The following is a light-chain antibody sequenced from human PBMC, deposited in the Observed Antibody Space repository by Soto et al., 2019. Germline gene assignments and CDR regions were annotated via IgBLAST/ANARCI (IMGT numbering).Light chain of an antibody. Sequence: QSVLTPPPSASGTPGQRVTMSCSGSGSNIGPNYVYWFQQFPGTAPKLLIYNNDQRPSGVPDRFSGSKSGTSASLDISGLRSEDEADYYCAAWDDSLSGRVFGGGTKLTVL. V-gene: IGLV1-47*02. J-gene: IGLJ3*02. CDR3: AAWDDSLSGRV. CDR2: NND. CDR1: GSNIGPNY.